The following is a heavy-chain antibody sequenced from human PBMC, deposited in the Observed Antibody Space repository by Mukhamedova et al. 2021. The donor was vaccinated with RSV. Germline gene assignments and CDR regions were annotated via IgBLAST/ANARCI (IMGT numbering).Heavy chain of an antibody. V-gene: IGHV5-51*01. CDR3: ARRFYYGSTDAFDI. CDR2: IYPGDSDT. Sequence: MGIIYPGDSDTRYSPSFQGQVTMSADESTSTAYLQRSSLKASDTAMYFCARRFYYGSTDAFDIWGQGTMVTVS. D-gene: IGHD3-10*01. J-gene: IGHJ3*02.